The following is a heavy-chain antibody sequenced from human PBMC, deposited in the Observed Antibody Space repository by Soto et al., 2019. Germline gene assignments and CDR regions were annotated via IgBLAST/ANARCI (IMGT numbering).Heavy chain of an antibody. CDR1: GYTFTSYY. V-gene: IGHV1-46*01. Sequence: ASVKVSCKASGYTFTSYYMHWVRQAPGQGLEWMGIINPSGGSTSYAQKFQGRVTMTRDTSTSTVYMELSSLRSEDTAVYYCAREEGHFGSYPGIAAASKGAYYYYYGMDVWGQGTPVTVSS. D-gene: IGHD6-25*01. CDR3: AREEGHFGSYPGIAAASKGAYYYYYGMDV. CDR2: INPSGGST. J-gene: IGHJ6*02.